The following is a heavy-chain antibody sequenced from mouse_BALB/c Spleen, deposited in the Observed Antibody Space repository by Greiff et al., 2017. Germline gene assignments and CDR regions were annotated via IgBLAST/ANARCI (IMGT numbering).Heavy chain of an antibody. V-gene: IGHV5-6-5*01. CDR1: GFTFSSYA. Sequence: EVKLMESGGGLVKPGGSLKLSCAASGFTFSSYAMSWVRQTPEKRLEWVASISSGGSTYYPDSVKGRFTISRDNARNILYLQMSSLRSEDTAMYYCARGEGYDGYYDAMDYWGQGTSVTVSS. J-gene: IGHJ4*01. D-gene: IGHD2-3*01. CDR2: ISSGGST. CDR3: ARGEGYDGYYDAMDY.